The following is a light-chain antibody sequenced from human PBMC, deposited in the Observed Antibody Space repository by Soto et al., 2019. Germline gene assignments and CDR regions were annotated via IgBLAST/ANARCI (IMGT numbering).Light chain of an antibody. CDR3: QTWGTDIHV. CDR2: LNSDGSH. Sequence: QPVLTQSPSASASLGASVKLTCTLSSGHSSYAIAWHQQQPEKGPRYLMKLNSDGSHSKGDGIPYRVSGSSSGAERYLTISSLQSEDEADYYCQTWGTDIHVFGTGTKLTAL. V-gene: IGLV4-69*01. J-gene: IGLJ1*01. CDR1: SGHSSYA.